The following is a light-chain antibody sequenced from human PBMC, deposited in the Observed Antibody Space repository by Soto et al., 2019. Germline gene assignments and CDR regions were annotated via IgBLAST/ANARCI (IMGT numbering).Light chain of an antibody. J-gene: IGKJ1*01. V-gene: IGKV1-39*01. CDR2: AAS. Sequence: DIQMTQAPSSLSASVGDRVTITCRAGQSISSYLNWYQQKPGKAPKLLIYAASSLQSGVPSRFSGSGSGTDSTLTISSLQPEDFATYYCQQSYSTPWTFGQGTKVDIK. CDR3: QQSYSTPWT. CDR1: QSISSY.